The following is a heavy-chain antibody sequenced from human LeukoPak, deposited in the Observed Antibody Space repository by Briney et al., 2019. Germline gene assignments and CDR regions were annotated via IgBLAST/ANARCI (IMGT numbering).Heavy chain of an antibody. J-gene: IGHJ6*02. CDR2: ISSGSSGI. Sequence: GGYLRLSCAGSGFTFSSFSRNWVGRAQGKGLEGGSCISSGSSGIFYADSVNGRFTNSRDNAKNSLNLQMNSLRDEDTAVYYCARVGPLWFGELFTPLPYYYYYGMDVWGQGTTVTVSS. CDR1: GFTFSSFS. V-gene: IGHV3-48*02. D-gene: IGHD3-10*01. CDR3: ARVGPLWFGELFTPLPYYYYYGMDV.